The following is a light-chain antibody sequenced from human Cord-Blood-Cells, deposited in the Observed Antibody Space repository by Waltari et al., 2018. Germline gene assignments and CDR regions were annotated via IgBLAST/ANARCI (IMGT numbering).Light chain of an antibody. CDR3: CSYAGSSRV. J-gene: IGLJ3*02. V-gene: IGLV2-23*01. CDR2: EGS. CDR1: RRDVGRYNP. Sequence: QSALSQPAPVPGSTAPSITIAATGPRRDVGRYNPVSWYQQHPGKAPKLLIYEGSKRPSGVSNRFSGSKSGNTASLTISGLQAEDEADYYCCSYAGSSRVFGGGTKLTVL.